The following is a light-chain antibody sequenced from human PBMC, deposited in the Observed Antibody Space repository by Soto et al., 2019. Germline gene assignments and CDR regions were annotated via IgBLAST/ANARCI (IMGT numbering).Light chain of an antibody. CDR2: EVS. J-gene: IGLJ2*01. V-gene: IGLV2-8*01. Sequence: QSALTQPPSASGSPGQSVTISCTGSSSDVGGYYYVSWYQQHPGKAPKLVIYEVSKRPSGVPDRFSGSKSGNTASLTVSGLQAEDEADYYCSSYSGNNDDVVFGRGTKLTVL. CDR3: SSYSGNNDDVV. CDR1: SSDVGGYYY.